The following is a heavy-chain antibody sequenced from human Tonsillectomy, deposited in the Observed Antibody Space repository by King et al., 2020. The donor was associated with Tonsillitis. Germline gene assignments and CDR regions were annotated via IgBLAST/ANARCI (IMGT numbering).Heavy chain of an antibody. CDR3: ARHGDGDYPRTMDV. J-gene: IGHJ6*02. CDR2: IYPGDSDT. V-gene: IGHV5-51*01. D-gene: IGHD4-17*01. Sequence: VQLVESGAEVKKPGESLKISCKGSGYSIIRYWIGWVRQMPGKGLEWRGIIYPGDSDTRDRPSFQGQVTISADKTISTAYLQWSSLKASDTAMYYCARHGDGDYPRTMDVWGQGTTVTVSS. CDR1: GYSIIRYW.